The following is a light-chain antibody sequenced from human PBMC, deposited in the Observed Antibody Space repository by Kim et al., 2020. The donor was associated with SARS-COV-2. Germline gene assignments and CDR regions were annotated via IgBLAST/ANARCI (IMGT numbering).Light chain of an antibody. CDR1: NIGNKN. Sequence: SVALGQTARITCGGNNIGNKNVYWYQQKPGQAPVLLIYSDRNRPSGIPERFSGSNSGNTATLTISGAQVGDEADYYCQVWDSTAAVVGGGTQLTVL. CDR2: SDR. CDR3: QVWDSTAAV. J-gene: IGLJ3*02. V-gene: IGLV3-9*01.